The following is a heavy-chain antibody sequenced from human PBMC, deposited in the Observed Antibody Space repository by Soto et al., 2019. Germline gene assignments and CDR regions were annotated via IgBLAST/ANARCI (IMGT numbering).Heavy chain of an antibody. Sequence: QVQLVQSGAEVKKPGSSVKVSCKASGGTFSSYAISWVRQAPGQGLEWMGGIIPLFGRANYAQKFQGRVTITEAASTSTAYMELSSLRSEDTAVYYCAQTLGLAAAGPGRFDLWGRGTLVTVSS. CDR1: GGTFSSYA. V-gene: IGHV1-69*12. CDR3: AQTLGLAAAGPGRFDL. D-gene: IGHD6-25*01. CDR2: IIPLFGRA. J-gene: IGHJ2*01.